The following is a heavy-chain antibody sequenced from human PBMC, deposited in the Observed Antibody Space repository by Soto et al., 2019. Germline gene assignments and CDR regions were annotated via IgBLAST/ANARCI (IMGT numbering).Heavy chain of an antibody. J-gene: IGHJ4*02. V-gene: IGHV3-30-3*01. CDR2: ISYDGSNK. Sequence: PGGSLRLSCAASGFTFSSYAMHWVRQAPGKGLEWVAVISYDGSNKYYADSVKGRFTISRDNSKNTLYLQMNSLRAEDTAVYYCARDGSYGSIIFFDYWGQGTLVTVSS. CDR3: ARDGSYGSIIFFDY. CDR1: GFTFSSYA. D-gene: IGHD5-18*01.